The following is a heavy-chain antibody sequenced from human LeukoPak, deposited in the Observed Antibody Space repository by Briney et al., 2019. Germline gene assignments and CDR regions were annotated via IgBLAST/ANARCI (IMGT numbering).Heavy chain of an antibody. J-gene: IGHJ4*02. CDR3: ARAMTTVVKEPYGPLYYFDY. CDR2: IIPIFGTA. CDR1: GGTFSSYA. D-gene: IGHD4-23*01. V-gene: IGHV1-69*05. Sequence: SVKVSCKASGGTFSSYAISWVRQVPGQGLVWMGGIIPIFGTANYAQKFQGRVTITTDESTSTAYMELSSLGSEDTAVYYCARAMTTVVKEPYGPLYYFDYWGQGTLVTVSS.